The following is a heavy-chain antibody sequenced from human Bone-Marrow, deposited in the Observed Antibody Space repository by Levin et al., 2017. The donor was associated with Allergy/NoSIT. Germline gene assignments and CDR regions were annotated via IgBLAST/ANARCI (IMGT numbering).Heavy chain of an antibody. CDR2: IGVNGDT. J-gene: IGHJ6*02. V-gene: IGHV3-13*01. CDR3: ARFPFSFSSCACVYYGMDV. D-gene: IGHD3-16*01. CDR1: GFTFSSYD. Sequence: PGGSLRLSCVASGFTFSSYDLHWVRQVTGKGLEWVSGIGVNGDTHYPDSVRGRLTISRDNAKDSLYLQFNSLTAGDTAVYYCARFPFSFSSCACVYYGMDVWGQGTTVTVSS.